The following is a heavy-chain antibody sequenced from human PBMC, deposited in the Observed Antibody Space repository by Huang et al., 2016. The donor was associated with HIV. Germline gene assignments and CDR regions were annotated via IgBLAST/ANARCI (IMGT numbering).Heavy chain of an antibody. J-gene: IGHJ4*02. CDR2: IYHSGST. D-gene: IGHD3-9*01. CDR1: GGSISDHY. CDR3: ARVRYFDWLSRVFDY. V-gene: IGHV4-59*11. Sequence: QVRLQESGPGLVKPSETLSLTCFVSGGSISDHYWSWIRQPPGKGLEWIGYIYHSGSTNYNPSLKSRVTMSLDTSKNQFSLKLSSVTAADTAVYYCARVRYFDWLSRVFDYWGQGTLVTV.